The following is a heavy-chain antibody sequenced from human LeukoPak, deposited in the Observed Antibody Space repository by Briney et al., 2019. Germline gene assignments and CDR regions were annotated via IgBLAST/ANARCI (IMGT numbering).Heavy chain of an antibody. CDR3: ARETYNGRYYYFDY. CDR1: GGTFSSYD. CDR2: INPKSGGT. V-gene: IGHV1-2*06. D-gene: IGHD1-26*01. J-gene: IGHJ4*02. Sequence: ASVKVSCKASGGTFSSYDISWVRQAPGQGLEWMGRINPKSGGTNHAQKFQGRVTMTRDTSISTAYMELSSLRSDDTAVYFCARETYNGRYYYFDYWGQGTLVTVSS.